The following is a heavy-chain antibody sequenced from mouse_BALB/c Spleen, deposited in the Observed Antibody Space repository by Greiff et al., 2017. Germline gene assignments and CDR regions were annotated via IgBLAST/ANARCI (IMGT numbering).Heavy chain of an antibody. CDR1: GFTFTSYW. J-gene: IGHJ2*01. V-gene: IGHV1S81*02. CDR2: INPCNGRT. Sequence: QVQLQQPGAELVKPGASVKLSCKASGFTFTSYWMHWVKQRPGQGLQWIGEINPCNGRTNYNEKFKSKATLTVDKSSSTAYMQLSSLTSEDSAVYYCARAGDGGLDYWGQGTTLTVSS. D-gene: IGHD1-1*01. CDR3: ARAGDGGLDY.